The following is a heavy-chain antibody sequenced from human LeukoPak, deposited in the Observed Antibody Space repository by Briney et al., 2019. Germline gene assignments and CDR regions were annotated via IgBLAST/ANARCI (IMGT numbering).Heavy chain of an antibody. J-gene: IGHJ6*02. Sequence: GGSLRLSCAASGFTFSSYAMSWVRQAPGKGLEWVSAISGSGGSTYYADSVKGRFTISRDNSKNTLYLQMNSLRAEDTAVYYCAEGPTYYDILTGYYYYGMDVWGQGTTVTVSS. CDR1: GFTFSSYA. CDR3: AEGPTYYDILTGYYYYGMDV. V-gene: IGHV3-23*01. D-gene: IGHD3-9*01. CDR2: ISGSGGST.